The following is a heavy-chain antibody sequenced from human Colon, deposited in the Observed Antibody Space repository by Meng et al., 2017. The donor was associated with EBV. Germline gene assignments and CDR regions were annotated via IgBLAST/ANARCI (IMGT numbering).Heavy chain of an antibody. CDR3: SRDLAGSDDY. V-gene: IGHV3-74*01. J-gene: IGHJ4*02. Sequence: EVQLVESGGALVQPGGSLRLSCAASGFTFSSYWMHWVRQVPGKGLVWVSRINEDGATTTYADSVKGRFTISRDNAKNTLYLQMNSLRAEDTAVYYCSRDLAGSDDYWGRGTLVTVSS. CDR2: INEDGATT. D-gene: IGHD1-14*01. CDR1: GFTFSSYW.